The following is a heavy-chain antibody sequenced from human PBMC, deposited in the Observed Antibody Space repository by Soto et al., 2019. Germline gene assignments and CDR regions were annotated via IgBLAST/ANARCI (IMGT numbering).Heavy chain of an antibody. Sequence: SVKVSCKASGGTFSSYAISWVRQAPGQGLEWMGGIIPIFGTANYAQKFQGRVTITADESTSTAYMELSSLRSEDTAVYYCARGGIFGVVIRRLDYYYYGMDVWGQGTTATVSS. D-gene: IGHD3-3*01. CDR1: GGTFSSYA. CDR2: IIPIFGTA. V-gene: IGHV1-69*13. J-gene: IGHJ6*02. CDR3: ARGGIFGVVIRRLDYYYYGMDV.